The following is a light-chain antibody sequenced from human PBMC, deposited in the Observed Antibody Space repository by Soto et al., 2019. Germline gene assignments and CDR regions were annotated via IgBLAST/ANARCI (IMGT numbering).Light chain of an antibody. CDR3: QQYFDVPFT. CDR2: WAS. Sequence: DIVLTPSPDSLSVSLGARATMNCKCSRSVLYKSNNKNHLAWYQQKPGQPPQLIIYWASTRESGVPERFSGSGSGTDFTLTISSLEAEDVAFYWCQQYFDVPFTFGGGTKVDIK. J-gene: IGKJ4*01. CDR1: RSVLYKSNNKNH. V-gene: IGKV4-1*01.